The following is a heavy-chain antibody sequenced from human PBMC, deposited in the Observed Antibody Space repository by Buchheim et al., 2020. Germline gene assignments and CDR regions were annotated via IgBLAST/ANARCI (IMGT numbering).Heavy chain of an antibody. CDR2: ISSSGTYT. D-gene: IGHD3-10*01. V-gene: IGHV3-11*06. CDR3: ARDPGYYDSGAYYYGLDV. CDR1: GFTFSDYY. Sequence: QVQVMESGGGLVKPGGSLRLSCAASGFTFSDYYMSWIRQAPGKGLEWVSYISSSGTYTNYADSVKGRFTISRENAKNSLYLQMTRLRAEDTAVYYCARDPGYYDSGAYYYGLDVWGQGTT. J-gene: IGHJ6*02.